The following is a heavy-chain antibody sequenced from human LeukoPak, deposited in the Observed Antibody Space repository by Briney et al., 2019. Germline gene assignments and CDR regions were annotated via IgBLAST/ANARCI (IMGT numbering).Heavy chain of an antibody. CDR2: ISYDGSNK. J-gene: IGHJ4*02. Sequence: GGSLRLPCAASGFTFSSYSMNWVRQAPGKGLEWVAVISYDGSNKYYADSVKGRFTISRDNSKNTLYLQMNSLRAEDTAVYYCAGVGATTDFDYWGQGTLVTVSS. CDR3: AGVGATTDFDY. CDR1: GFTFSSYS. D-gene: IGHD1-26*01. V-gene: IGHV3-30*03.